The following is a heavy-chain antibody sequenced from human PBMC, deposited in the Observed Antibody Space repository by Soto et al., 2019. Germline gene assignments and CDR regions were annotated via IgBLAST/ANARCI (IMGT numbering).Heavy chain of an antibody. D-gene: IGHD6-19*01. CDR1: GYTFTSYG. V-gene: IGHV1-18*01. CDR3: ARDSQWLVRIYYYGMDV. Sequence: QVQLVQSGAEVKKPGASVKVSCKASGYTFTSYGISWVRQAPGQGLEWMGWISAYNGTTNYAQKLQGRVTMTTDTSTSTADMELRSLRSDDTAVYYCARDSQWLVRIYYYGMDVWGQGTTVTVSS. J-gene: IGHJ6*02. CDR2: ISAYNGTT.